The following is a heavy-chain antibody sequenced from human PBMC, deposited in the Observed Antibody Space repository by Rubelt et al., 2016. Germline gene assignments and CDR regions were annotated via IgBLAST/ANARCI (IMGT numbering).Heavy chain of an antibody. Sequence: SGNTGYAQKFQGRVTMTRNTSISTAYMELSSLRSEDTAVYYCARGSWGGDPDYWGQGTLVTVSS. V-gene: IGHV1-8*01. D-gene: IGHD2-21*01. CDR2: SGNT. CDR3: ARGSWGGDPDY. J-gene: IGHJ4*02.